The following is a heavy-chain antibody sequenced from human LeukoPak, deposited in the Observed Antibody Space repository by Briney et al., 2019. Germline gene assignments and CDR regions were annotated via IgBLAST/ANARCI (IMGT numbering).Heavy chain of an antibody. CDR3: ARGPVTGTTGYFQY. Sequence: KPSETLSLTCTVSGGSIGSGTYYWSWIRQPAGKGLEWIGRIYTSGSAYYNPSLKSRVTISVDTSRNQFSLKLSSVTAADTAVYYCARGPVTGTTGYFQYWGQGTLVTVSS. CDR2: IYTSGSA. J-gene: IGHJ1*01. V-gene: IGHV4-61*02. D-gene: IGHD1-14*01. CDR1: GGSIGSGTYY.